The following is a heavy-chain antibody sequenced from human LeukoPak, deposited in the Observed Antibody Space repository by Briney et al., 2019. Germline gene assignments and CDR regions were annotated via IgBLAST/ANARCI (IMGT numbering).Heavy chain of an antibody. CDR1: GFAFSRYA. V-gene: IGHV3-23*01. J-gene: IGHJ4*02. CDR3: AKPKSGGNPGYYFDY. CDR2: IVGSGGST. D-gene: IGHD1-26*01. Sequence: GGSLRLSCAASGFAFSRYAMSWIRQAPGKGLEWVSAIVGSGGSTYYADSVKGRFTISRDNSKNTLYLQMNSLRAEDTAVYYCAKPKSGGNPGYYFDYWGEGPLDPVSS.